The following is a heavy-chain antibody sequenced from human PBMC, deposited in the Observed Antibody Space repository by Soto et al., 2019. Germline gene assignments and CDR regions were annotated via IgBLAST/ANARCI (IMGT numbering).Heavy chain of an antibody. CDR1: GGSISSTNW. CDR3: ARDQYYYDGGYYGMDV. Sequence: QVQLQESGPGLVKPSGTLSLTCAVSGGSISSTNWGSWVRQPPGKGLEWIGEIYHSGSTNYNPSLKSRVTISVDKSKNQFSLKLSSVTAADTAVYYCARDQYYYDGGYYGMDVWGQGTTVTVSS. CDR2: IYHSGST. J-gene: IGHJ6*02. D-gene: IGHD3-22*01. V-gene: IGHV4-4*02.